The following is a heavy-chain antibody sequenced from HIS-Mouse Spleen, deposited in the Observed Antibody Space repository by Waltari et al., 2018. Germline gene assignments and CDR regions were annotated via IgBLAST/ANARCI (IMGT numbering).Heavy chain of an antibody. CDR1: GFTLSSHV. D-gene: IGHD1-7*01. J-gene: IGHJ5*02. CDR2: ISYDGSNK. V-gene: IGHV3-30*03. CDR3: ARPKYNWNSIWFDP. Sequence: QVQLVESGGGVVQPGRALRLSCSAFGFTLSSHVMHWVRQAPGKGLEWVAVISYDGSNKYYADSVKGRFTISRDNSKNTLYLQMNSLRAEDTAVYYCARPKYNWNSIWFDPWGQGTLVTVSS.